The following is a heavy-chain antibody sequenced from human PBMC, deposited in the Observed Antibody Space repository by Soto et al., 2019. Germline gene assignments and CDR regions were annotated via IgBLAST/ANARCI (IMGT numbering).Heavy chain of an antibody. CDR2: ISYDGGNK. CDR3: AKDWGIVVVVAADY. D-gene: IGHD2-15*01. Sequence: QVQLVESGGGVVQPGRSLRLSCAASGFTFSSYGMHWVRQAPGKGLEWVAVISYDGGNKYYADSVKGRFTISRDNSKNTLYLQMNSLRAEDTAVYYCAKDWGIVVVVAADYWGQGTLVTVSS. J-gene: IGHJ4*02. V-gene: IGHV3-30*18. CDR1: GFTFSSYG.